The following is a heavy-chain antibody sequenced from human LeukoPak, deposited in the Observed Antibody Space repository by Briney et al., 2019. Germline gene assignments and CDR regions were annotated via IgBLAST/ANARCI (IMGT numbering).Heavy chain of an antibody. CDR1: GCTFSSYS. Sequence: PGGSLRLSCAASGCTFSSYSMNWVRQAPGKGLEWISYISSSTNTIYYAYSVKGRFSIYSDHAQNSLYLQTNSLRAEDTAVYYCARRRSGYYFAYWRQGTLVTVSS. V-gene: IGHV3-48*01. CDR3: ARRRSGYYFAY. CDR2: ISSSTNTI. J-gene: IGHJ4*02. D-gene: IGHD3-22*01.